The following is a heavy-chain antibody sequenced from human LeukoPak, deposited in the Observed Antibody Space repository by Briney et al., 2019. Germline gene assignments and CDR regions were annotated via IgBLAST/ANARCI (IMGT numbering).Heavy chain of an antibody. CDR1: GFTFSVYS. J-gene: IGHJ4*02. CDR2: ISSSSSTI. Sequence: GGSLRLSCAASGFTFSVYSMNWVRQAPGKGLEWVSYISSSSSTIYYADSVKGRFTISRDNAKNLLYLQMNSLRAEDTAVYYCARDPYYYDSSGDHWGQGTLVTVSS. CDR3: ARDPYYYDSSGDH. D-gene: IGHD3-22*01. V-gene: IGHV3-48*01.